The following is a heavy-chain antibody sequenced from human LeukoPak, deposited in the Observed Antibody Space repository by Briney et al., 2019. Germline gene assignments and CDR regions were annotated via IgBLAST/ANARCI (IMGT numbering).Heavy chain of an antibody. CDR3: ARHEQRGDY. Sequence: SETLSLTCTVSGYSISSGYYWGWIRQPPGKGLEWIGSIYHSGSTYYNPSLKSRVTISVDTSKNRFSLKLSSVTAADTAVYYCARHEQRGDYWGQGTLVTVSS. V-gene: IGHV4-38-2*02. J-gene: IGHJ4*02. CDR2: IYHSGST. CDR1: GYSISSGYY. D-gene: IGHD6-25*01.